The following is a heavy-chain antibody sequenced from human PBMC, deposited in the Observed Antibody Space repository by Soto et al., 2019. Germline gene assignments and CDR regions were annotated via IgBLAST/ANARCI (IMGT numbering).Heavy chain of an antibody. J-gene: IGHJ6*02. CDR3: ERYYYDSSGYDGMVV. Sequence: EVQLVESGGGLVQPGGSLRLSCAAFGFKICSSSMNWVRQAPGRGLEWVAYISDSGSNTLYADSVKGRFTVSRDTAKNALYLQMSGLRDDDRAVYYCERYYYDSSGYDGMVVWGQGTTVTVSS. V-gene: IGHV3-48*02. D-gene: IGHD3-22*01. CDR1: GFKICSSS. CDR2: ISDSGSNT.